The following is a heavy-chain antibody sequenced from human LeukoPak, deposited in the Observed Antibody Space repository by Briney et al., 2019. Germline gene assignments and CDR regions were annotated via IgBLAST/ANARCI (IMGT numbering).Heavy chain of an antibody. CDR1: GGSISIYY. CDR3: ARGGSRDGYNRPLDH. CDR2: IYNSGNT. V-gene: IGHV4-59*01. D-gene: IGHD5-24*01. Sequence: PSETLSLTCTVSGGSISIYYWSWIRQPPGKGLEWIGYIYNSGNTNYNPSFKSRVTISEDTPKNQFSLKLSSVTAADTAVYYCARGGSRDGYNRPLDHWGQGTLVTVSS. J-gene: IGHJ4*02.